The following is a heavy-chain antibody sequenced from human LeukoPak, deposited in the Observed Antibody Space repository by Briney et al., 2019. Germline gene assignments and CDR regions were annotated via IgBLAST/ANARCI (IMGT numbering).Heavy chain of an antibody. Sequence: GASVTVSCKASGYTFTSYGISWVRQAPGQGLEWMGWISAYNGNTNYAQKLQGRVTMTTDTSTSTAYMELRSLRSDDTAVYYCARASVVVAASHFDYWGQGTLVTVSS. CDR1: GYTFTSYG. J-gene: IGHJ4*02. CDR2: ISAYNGNT. V-gene: IGHV1-18*04. CDR3: ARASVVVAASHFDY. D-gene: IGHD2-15*01.